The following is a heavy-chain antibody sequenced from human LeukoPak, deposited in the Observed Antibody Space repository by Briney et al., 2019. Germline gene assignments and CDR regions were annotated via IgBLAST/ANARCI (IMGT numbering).Heavy chain of an antibody. V-gene: IGHV3-7*01. Sequence: PGGSLRLSCAASGFTVSSNYMSWVRQAPGKGLEWVANIKQDGSEKYYVDSVKGRFTISRDNAKNSLYLQMNSLRAEDTAVYYCARAKGYLYSSSWALSFDYWGQGTLVTVSS. CDR3: ARAKGYLYSSSWALSFDY. CDR2: IKQDGSEK. D-gene: IGHD6-13*01. J-gene: IGHJ4*02. CDR1: GFTVSSNY.